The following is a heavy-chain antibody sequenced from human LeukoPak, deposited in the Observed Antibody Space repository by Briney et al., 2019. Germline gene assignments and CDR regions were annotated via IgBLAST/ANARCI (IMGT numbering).Heavy chain of an antibody. Sequence: SETLSLTCAVSGGSISSGGYSWSWIRQPPGKGLEWIGYIYDSGSTYYNPSLKSGVSISVARSKNHFSLKLSSVTAADTAVYYCASGDRGYFDYWGQGTLVTVSS. CDR1: GGSISSGGYS. J-gene: IGHJ4*02. CDR2: IYDSGST. V-gene: IGHV4-30-2*01. D-gene: IGHD7-27*01. CDR3: ASGDRGYFDY.